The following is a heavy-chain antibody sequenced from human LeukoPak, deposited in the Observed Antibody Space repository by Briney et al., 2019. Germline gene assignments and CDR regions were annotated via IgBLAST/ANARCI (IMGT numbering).Heavy chain of an antibody. D-gene: IGHD3/OR15-3a*01. CDR2: IHHSGST. CDR3: AGWVWTVSRVEYFEN. V-gene: IGHV4-59*01. J-gene: IGHJ1*01. CDR1: GGSMSSYY. Sequence: SETLSLTCTVSGGSMSSYYLSWVRQPPGKGVEWIGNIHHSGSTNYHSSLKSRVTMSIDTSKNLFSLNLSSVTAADTAVYYCAGWVWTVSRVEYFENWGQGTLVTVSS.